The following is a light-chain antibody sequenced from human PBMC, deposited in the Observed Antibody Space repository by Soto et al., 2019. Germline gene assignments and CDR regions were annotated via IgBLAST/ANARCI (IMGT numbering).Light chain of an antibody. Sequence: QSVLTQPPSASGSPGQSVTISCTGTSSDVGGYNYVSWYQQHPGKAPKLMIYEVSKRPSGVPDRFSGSKSGNTASLTVSGLQAEDEADYYCSSYEGSDVVFGGGTQLTVL. J-gene: IGLJ2*01. CDR2: EVS. CDR1: SSDVGGYNY. V-gene: IGLV2-8*01. CDR3: SSYEGSDVV.